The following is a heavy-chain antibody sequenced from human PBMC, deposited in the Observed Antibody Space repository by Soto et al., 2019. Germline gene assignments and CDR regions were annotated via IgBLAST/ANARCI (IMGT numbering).Heavy chain of an antibody. CDR3: ARDLAVAETNWFDP. CDR1: GGTFSSYT. Sequence: EASVKVSCKASGGTFSSYTISWVRQAPGQGLEWMGGIIPIFGTANYAQKFQGRLTITADESTSTAYMELSSLRSEDTAVYYCARDLAVAETNWFDPWGQGTLVTVSS. CDR2: IIPIFGTA. V-gene: IGHV1-69*13. J-gene: IGHJ5*02. D-gene: IGHD6-19*01.